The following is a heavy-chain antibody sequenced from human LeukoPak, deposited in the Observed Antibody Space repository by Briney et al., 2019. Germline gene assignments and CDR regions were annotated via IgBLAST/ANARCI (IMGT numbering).Heavy chain of an antibody. V-gene: IGHV3-30*02. CDR3: AKTAAAGYSLFDY. J-gene: IGHJ4*02. D-gene: IGHD6-13*01. Sequence: GGSLRLSCAASGFTFSSYGMHWVRQAPGKGLEWVAFIRYDGSNKFYADSVKGRFTISRDNSKNTLYLQMNSLRAEDTAVYYCAKTAAAGYSLFDYWGQGTLVTVSS. CDR2: IRYDGSNK. CDR1: GFTFSSYG.